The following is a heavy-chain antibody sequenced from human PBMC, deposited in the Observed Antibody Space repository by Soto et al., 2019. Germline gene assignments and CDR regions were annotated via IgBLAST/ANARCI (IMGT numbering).Heavy chain of an antibody. Sequence: TSETLSLTCTVSGGSFSDFYWSWIRQPPGKGLEWIASVYYSGGANYNPSLKSRVTILIDTSKNQFSLNLNSVTAADTALYYCARWNSNYGDKSGYYGMDVWGQGTTVTVSS. CDR2: VYYSGGA. CDR3: ARWNSNYGDKSGYYGMDV. J-gene: IGHJ6*02. D-gene: IGHD4-17*01. V-gene: IGHV4-59*01. CDR1: GGSFSDFY.